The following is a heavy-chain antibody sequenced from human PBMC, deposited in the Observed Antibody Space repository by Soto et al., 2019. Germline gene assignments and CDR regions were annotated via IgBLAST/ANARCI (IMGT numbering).Heavy chain of an antibody. CDR2: IYPGDFDT. CDR3: ARALSGTYKAFDI. V-gene: IGHV5-51*01. J-gene: IGHJ3*02. CDR1: GYSFTTYW. D-gene: IGHD3-10*01. Sequence: PGESLKISCNGSGYSFTTYWICWVRQMPGKGLEWMGIIYPGDFDTRYSPSFQGQVTISADKSISAAYLQWNSLRASDTAMYYCARALSGTYKAFDIWGQGTMVTVSS.